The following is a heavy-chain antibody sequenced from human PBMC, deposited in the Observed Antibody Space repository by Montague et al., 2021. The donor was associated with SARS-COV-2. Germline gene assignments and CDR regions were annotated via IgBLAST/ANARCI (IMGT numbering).Heavy chain of an antibody. J-gene: IGHJ6*03. CDR3: ARDSGRYYDFWSGYYNSHYYYDMDV. Sequence: SLRLSCSASGFTFSSYSMNWVRQAPGKGLEWVSSISSSSSYIYYADSVKGRFTISRDNAKNSLYLQMNSLRAEDTAVYYCARDSGRYYDFWSGYYNSHYYYDMDVWGKGTTVTVSS. CDR2: ISSSSSYI. D-gene: IGHD3-3*01. CDR1: GFTFSSYS. V-gene: IGHV3-21*01.